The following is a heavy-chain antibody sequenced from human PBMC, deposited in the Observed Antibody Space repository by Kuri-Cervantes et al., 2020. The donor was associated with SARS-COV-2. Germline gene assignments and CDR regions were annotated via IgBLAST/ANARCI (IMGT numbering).Heavy chain of an antibody. CDR3: ARVAVRFLEWLFFDY. CDR1: GYIFTAYY. V-gene: IGHV1-18*04. CDR2: ISAYNGNT. D-gene: IGHD3-3*01. J-gene: IGHJ4*02. Sequence: ASVKVSCKTSGYIFTAYYIHWVRQAPGQGLEWMGWISAYNGNTNYAQKLQGRVTMTTDTSTSTVYMELSSLRSEDTAVYYCARVAVRFLEWLFFDYWGQGTLVTVSS.